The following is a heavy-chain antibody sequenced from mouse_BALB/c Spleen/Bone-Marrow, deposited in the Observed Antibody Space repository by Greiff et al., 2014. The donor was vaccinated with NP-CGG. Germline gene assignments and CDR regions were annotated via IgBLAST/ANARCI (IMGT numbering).Heavy chain of an antibody. J-gene: IGHJ1*01. D-gene: IGHD1-2*01. CDR1: GYTFTDYW. CDR3: ARSAGYWYFDV. CDR2: IDTSDSYT. V-gene: IGHV1-69*01. Sequence: VKLQESGAELVMPGASVKMSCKASGYTFTDYWMHWVKQRPGQGLEWIGAIDTSDSYTSYNQKFKGKATLTVDESSSTAYMQLSSLTSEDSAVHYCARSAGYWYFDVWGAGTTVTVSS.